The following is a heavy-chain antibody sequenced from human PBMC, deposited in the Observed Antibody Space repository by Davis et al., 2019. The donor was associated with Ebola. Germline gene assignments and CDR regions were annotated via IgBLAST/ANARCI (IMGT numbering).Heavy chain of an antibody. J-gene: IGHJ1*01. CDR1: GGSISSNY. CDR3: ARGISGGTVTLGD. D-gene: IGHD3-16*01. Sequence: PSETLSLTCTVSGGSISSNYMSWVRQAPGKGLEWVAVIYRSGRTFYADSVKGRFTISRDNSNNTLYLQMDTLRSEDTAVYHCARGISGGTVTLGDWGQGTLVTVSS. CDR2: IYRSGRT. V-gene: IGHV3-66*03.